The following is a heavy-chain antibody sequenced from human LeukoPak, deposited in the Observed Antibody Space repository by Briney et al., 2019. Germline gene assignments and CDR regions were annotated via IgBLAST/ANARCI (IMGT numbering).Heavy chain of an antibody. CDR2: VTSRRGT. CDR1: EFTLSTHG. V-gene: IGHV3-23*01. J-gene: IGHJ4*02. Sequence: GGSLRLSCAASEFTLSTHGLSWVRQAPGKRLEWVSTVTSRRGTHYTGSVQGRFITSRDNSENTFVLEMNSLRAEDTAVYYCATTRPYGTTWAGAFEDWGQGTPVTVSS. D-gene: IGHD6-19*01. CDR3: ATTRPYGTTWAGAFED.